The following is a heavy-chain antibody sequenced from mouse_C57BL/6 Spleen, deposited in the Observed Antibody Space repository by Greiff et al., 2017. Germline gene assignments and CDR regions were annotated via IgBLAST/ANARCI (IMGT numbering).Heavy chain of an antibody. D-gene: IGHD1-1*01. J-gene: IGHJ2*01. CDR2: IYPRDGST. Sequence: VQLQESGPELVKPGASVKLSCKASGYTFTSYDINWVKQRPGQGLEWIGWIYPRDGSTKYNEKFKGKATLTVDTSSSTAYMELHSLTSEDSAVYFCARSYYGSSYEGDYWGQGTTLTVSS. CDR1: GYTFTSYD. CDR3: ARSYYGSSYEGDY. V-gene: IGHV1-85*01.